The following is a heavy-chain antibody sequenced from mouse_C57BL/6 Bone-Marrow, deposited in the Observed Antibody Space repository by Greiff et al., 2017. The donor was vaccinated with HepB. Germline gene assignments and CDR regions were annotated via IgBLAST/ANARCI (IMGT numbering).Heavy chain of an antibody. CDR3: ARPDYGSSYFDY. V-gene: IGHV1-81*01. CDR1: GYTFTSYG. Sequence: QVQLQQSGAELARPGASVKLSCTASGYTFTSYGICWVKQRTGQGLEWIGEIYPRSGNTYYNETFKGRTTLTADKSPSTAYVVLRSLTSEDSAVYFCARPDYGSSYFDYWGQGTTLTVSS. J-gene: IGHJ2*01. CDR2: IYPRSGNT. D-gene: IGHD1-1*01.